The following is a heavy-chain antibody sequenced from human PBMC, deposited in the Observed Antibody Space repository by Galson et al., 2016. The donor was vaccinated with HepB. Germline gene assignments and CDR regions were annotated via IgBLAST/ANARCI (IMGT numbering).Heavy chain of an antibody. V-gene: IGHV1-69*13. J-gene: IGHJ4*02. CDR1: GGSFTDHA. CDR2: IIPKSDTA. CDR3: ARMVTPALVAWIDF. Sequence: SVKVSCKASGGSFTDHAFSWVRLAPGQGLEWMGGIIPKSDTANYAKKLEGRVTITADGSTGTVYMEMSGLRSDDTGVYFCARMVTPALVAWIDFWGPGTLVIVSS. D-gene: IGHD2-21*02.